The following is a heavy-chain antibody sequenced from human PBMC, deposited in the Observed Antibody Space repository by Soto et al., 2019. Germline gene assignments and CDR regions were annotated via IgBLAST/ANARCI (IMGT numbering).Heavy chain of an antibody. V-gene: IGHV3-23*01. J-gene: IGHJ6*03. D-gene: IGHD3-3*01. CDR1: GFTFSSYA. CDR2: ISGSGGST. Sequence: GGSLRLSCAASGFTFSSYAMSWVRQAPGKGLEWVSAISGSGGSTYYADSVKGRFTISRDNSKNTLYLQMNSLRAEDTAVYYCAKGSQTYYDFWSGAYYYYYMDVWGKGTTVTVSS. CDR3: AKGSQTYYDFWSGAYYYYYMDV.